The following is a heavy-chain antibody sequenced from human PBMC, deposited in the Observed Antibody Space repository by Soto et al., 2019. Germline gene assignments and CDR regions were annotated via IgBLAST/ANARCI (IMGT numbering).Heavy chain of an antibody. CDR2: IDPSDSYT. CDR3: ARYSKAASPRHYYYGMDV. D-gene: IGHD6-6*01. J-gene: IGHJ6*02. CDR1: GYSFTSYW. V-gene: IGHV5-10-1*01. Sequence: GESLKISCKGSGYSFTSYWISWVRQMPGKGLEWMGRIDPSDSYTNYSPSFQGHVTISADKSISTAYLQWSSLKASDTAMYYCARYSKAASPRHYYYGMDVWGQGTTVTVSS.